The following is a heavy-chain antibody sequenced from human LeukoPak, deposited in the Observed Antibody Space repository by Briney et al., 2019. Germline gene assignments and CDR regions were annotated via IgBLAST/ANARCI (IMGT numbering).Heavy chain of an antibody. V-gene: IGHV3-7*01. CDR3: ARARYSGSYYFDY. D-gene: IGHD1-26*01. Sequence: GGSLRLSCAASGFTFSSYWMSWVRQAPGKGLEWVANIKQDGSEKYYVDSVKGRFTISRDSAKNSLYLQMNSLRAEDTAVYYCARARYSGSYYFDYWGQGTLVTVSS. CDR2: IKQDGSEK. CDR1: GFTFSSYW. J-gene: IGHJ4*02.